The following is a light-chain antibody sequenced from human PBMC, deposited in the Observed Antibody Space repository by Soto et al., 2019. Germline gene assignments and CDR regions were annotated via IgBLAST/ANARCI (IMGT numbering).Light chain of an antibody. J-gene: IGKJ4*01. CDR3: QQRGTWPWLT. CDR2: DAS. V-gene: IGKV3-11*01. CDR1: QSVNNY. Sequence: EIVLKQSPGTLSLSPGERATLSCRASQSVNNYLAWYQQKPGQAPRLLIYDASNRATGIPPRFSGSGSETDFTLTISSLEPEDSAVYYCQQRGTWPWLTFGGGTRVEI.